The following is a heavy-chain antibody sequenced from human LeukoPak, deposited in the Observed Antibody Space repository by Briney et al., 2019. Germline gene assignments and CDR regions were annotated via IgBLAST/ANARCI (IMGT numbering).Heavy chain of an antibody. CDR1: GFTFSSYG. CDR2: ISYDGSNK. V-gene: IGHV3-30*18. D-gene: IGHD5-18*01. J-gene: IGHJ4*02. Sequence: PGGSLRLSCAASGFTFSSYGMHWVRQAPGKGLEWVAVISYDGSNKYYADSVKGRFTISRDSSKNTLYLQMNSLRAEDSAVYYCANGGGHTAMKTYYFGYWGQGTLVTVSS. CDR3: ANGGGHTAMKTYYFGY.